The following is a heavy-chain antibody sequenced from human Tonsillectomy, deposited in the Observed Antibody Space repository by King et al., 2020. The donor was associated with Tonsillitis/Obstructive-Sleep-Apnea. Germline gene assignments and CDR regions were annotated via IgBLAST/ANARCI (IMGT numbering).Heavy chain of an antibody. D-gene: IGHD2-21*01. V-gene: IGHV3-9*01. CDR1: GFTFDGYA. J-gene: IGHJ4*02. CDR3: ANAKLGYGDVFDY. CDR2: ISWNSGII. Sequence: EVQLVESGGGLVQPGRSLRLSCAASGFTFDGYAMHWVRQAPGKGLEWVSGISWNSGIIGYVDSVRGRFTISRDNAKNSLYLEMNSLRAEDTAIYYCANAKLGYGDVFDYWGQGTLVTVSS.